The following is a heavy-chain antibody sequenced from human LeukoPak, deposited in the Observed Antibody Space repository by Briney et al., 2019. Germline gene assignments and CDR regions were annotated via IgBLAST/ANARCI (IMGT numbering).Heavy chain of an antibody. CDR1: GGTFSSYG. J-gene: IGHJ4*02. CDR3: ARTYYYDSSGYYFDY. V-gene: IGHV1-69*01. Sequence: GSSVNVSCKASGGTFSSYGISWVRQAPGQGLEWMGGIIPVLGTADYAQKFQDRVTITADDSTSTAYMELSSLRSEDTAVYYCARTYYYDSSGYYFDYWGQGTLVTVSS. CDR2: IIPVLGTA. D-gene: IGHD3-22*01.